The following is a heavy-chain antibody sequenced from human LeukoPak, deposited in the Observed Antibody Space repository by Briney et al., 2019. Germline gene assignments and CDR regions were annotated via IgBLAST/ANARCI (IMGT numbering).Heavy chain of an antibody. CDR2: IYYSGST. Sequence: PSETLSLTCTVSGGSISSSSYYWGWIRQPPGKGLEWIGSIYYSGSTYYNPSLKSRVTISVDTSKNQFSLKLSSVTAADTAVYYCARGGFEAYSSSWYEMDVWGKGTTVTVSS. D-gene: IGHD6-13*01. CDR3: ARGGFEAYSSSWYEMDV. CDR1: GGSISSSSYY. V-gene: IGHV4-39*07. J-gene: IGHJ6*04.